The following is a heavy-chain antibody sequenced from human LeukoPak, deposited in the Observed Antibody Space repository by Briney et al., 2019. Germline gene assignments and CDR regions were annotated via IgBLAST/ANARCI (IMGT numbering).Heavy chain of an antibody. CDR2: IYYSGST. J-gene: IGHJ5*02. CDR3: AREPLDMITFGGVIA. Sequence: PSETLSLTCTVSGGSISSYYWSWIRQPPGKGLEWIGYIYYSGSTYYNPSLKSRVAISVDTSKNQFSLKLSSVTAADTAVYYCAREPLDMITFGGVIAWGQGTLVTVSS. CDR1: GGSISSYY. V-gene: IGHV4-59*08. D-gene: IGHD3-16*02.